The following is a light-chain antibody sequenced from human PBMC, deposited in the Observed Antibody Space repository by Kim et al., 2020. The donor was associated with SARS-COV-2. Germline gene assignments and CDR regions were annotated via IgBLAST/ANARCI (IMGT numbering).Light chain of an antibody. V-gene: IGKV1-27*01. CDR3: QKYNAAPWT. J-gene: IGKJ1*01. Sequence: DIQMTQSPSSLSASVGDRVTITCRASQDISNYVVWYQQKPGKVPKVLIYAASALHSGVPSRFSGGGFGTDFTLTISSLQPEDVATYYYQKYNAAPWTFGQETKVEI. CDR1: QDISNY. CDR2: AAS.